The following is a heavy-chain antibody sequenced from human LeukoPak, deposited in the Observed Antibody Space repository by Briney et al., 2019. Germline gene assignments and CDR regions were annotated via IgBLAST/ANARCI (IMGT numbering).Heavy chain of an antibody. CDR3: ARTPRPASVAVGNNWFDP. CDR2: IYYSGST. J-gene: IGHJ5*02. Sequence: PSETLSLTCTVSGGSISSGGYYWRWIRQHPGKGLEWIGYIYYSGSTYYNPSLKSRVTISLDMSRTQFSLKLSSVTAADTAVYYCARTPRPASVAVGNNWFDPWGQGTLVTVSS. V-gene: IGHV4-31*03. D-gene: IGHD1-14*01. CDR1: GGSISSGGYY.